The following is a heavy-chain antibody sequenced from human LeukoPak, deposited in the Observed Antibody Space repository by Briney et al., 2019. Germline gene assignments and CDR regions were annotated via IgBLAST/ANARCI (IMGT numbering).Heavy chain of an antibody. CDR1: GFTFSSYG. CDR2: FHYSGST. CDR3: ARGFWSRYYDY. J-gene: IGHJ4*02. D-gene: IGHD2-8*02. Sequence: GSLRLSCAASGFTFSSYGMSWVRQAPGKGLEWIGSFHYSGSTSYNPSLKSRVTISVDSSKNKFSLRLSSVTAADTAVYYCARGFWSRYYDYWGQGTLVTVSS. V-gene: IGHV4-38-2*01.